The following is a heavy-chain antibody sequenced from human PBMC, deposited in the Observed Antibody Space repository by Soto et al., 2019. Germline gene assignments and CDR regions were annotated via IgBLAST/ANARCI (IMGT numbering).Heavy chain of an antibody. CDR2: ISSSGSTI. J-gene: IGHJ5*02. V-gene: IGHV3-11*01. CDR1: GFTFSDYY. D-gene: IGHD4-17*01. CDR3: ARLSTVTTPLWFDP. Sequence: GGSLRLSCAASGFTFSDYYMSWIRQAPGKGLEWVSYISSSGSTIYYADSVKGRFTISRDNAKNSLYLQMNSLRAEDTAVYYCARLSTVTTPLWFDPWGQGTLVTVSS.